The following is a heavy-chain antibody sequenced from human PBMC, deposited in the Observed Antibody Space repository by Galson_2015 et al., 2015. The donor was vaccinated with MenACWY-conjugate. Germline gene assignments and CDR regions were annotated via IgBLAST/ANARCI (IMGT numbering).Heavy chain of an antibody. CDR3: ARGKYSSGWSWDY. V-gene: IGHV1-69*13. D-gene: IGHD6-19*01. CDR2: IIPIFGTA. CDR1: GGTFSSYA. Sequence: SVKVSCKASGGTFSSYAISWVRQAPGQGLEWMGGIIPIFGTANYAQKFQGRVTITADESTSTAYMELSSLRSEDTAVYYCARGKYSSGWSWDYWGQGTLVTVSS. J-gene: IGHJ4*02.